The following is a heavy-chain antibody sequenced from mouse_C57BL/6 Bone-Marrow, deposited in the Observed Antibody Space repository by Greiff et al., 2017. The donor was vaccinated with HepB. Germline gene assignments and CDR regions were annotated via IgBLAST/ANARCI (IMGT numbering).Heavy chain of an antibody. CDR3: AKKGDGYPLYYYAMDY. Sequence: QVQLQQSGPGLVAPSQSLSITCTVSGFSLTSYSVSWVRQRPGKGLEWLGVIWGDGSTNYHSALISRLSISKDNSKSQVFLKLNSLQTDDTATYYCAKKGDGYPLYYYAMDYWGQGTSVTVSS. V-gene: IGHV2-3*01. J-gene: IGHJ4*01. D-gene: IGHD2-3*01. CDR2: IWGDGST. CDR1: GFSLTSYS.